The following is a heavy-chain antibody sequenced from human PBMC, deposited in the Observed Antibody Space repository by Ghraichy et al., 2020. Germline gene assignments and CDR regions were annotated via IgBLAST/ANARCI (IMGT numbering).Heavy chain of an antibody. CDR1: GFTFSSYG. V-gene: IGHV3-30*18. J-gene: IGHJ4*02. CDR2: ISYDGSNK. CDR3: ANLFLGSGWYPDY. Sequence: GGSLRLSCAASGFTFSSYGMHWVRQAPGKGLEWVAVISYDGSNKYYADSVKGRFTISRDNSKNTLYLQMNSLRAEDTAVYYCANLFLGSGWYPDYWGQGTLVTVSS. D-gene: IGHD6-19*01.